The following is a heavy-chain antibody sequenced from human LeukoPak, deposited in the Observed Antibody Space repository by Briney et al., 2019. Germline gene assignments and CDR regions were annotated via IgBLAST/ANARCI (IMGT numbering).Heavy chain of an antibody. J-gene: IGHJ4*02. Sequence: SETLSLTCTVSGGSISSGSYYWSWIRQPAGKGLEWIGRIYTSGSTNYNPSLKSRVTISVDTSKNQFSLKLSSVTAADTAVYYCARTMVRGVQFDYWGQGTLVTVSS. D-gene: IGHD3-10*01. V-gene: IGHV4-61*02. CDR3: ARTMVRGVQFDY. CDR1: GGSISSGSYY. CDR2: IYTSGST.